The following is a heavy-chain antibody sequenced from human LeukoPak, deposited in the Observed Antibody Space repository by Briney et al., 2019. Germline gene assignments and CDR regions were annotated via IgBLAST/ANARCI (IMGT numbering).Heavy chain of an antibody. Sequence: ASVKVSCKASGYGFTSHYMHWVRQAPGQGLEWMGLINPSGSSTLYAQKFQGRVTMTRDMSTTTDYMELRSLRSEDTAVYYCARDNSVGDIAWWFDPWGQGTLVTVSS. CDR1: GYGFTSHY. D-gene: IGHD3-10*01. CDR3: ARDNSVGDIAWWFDP. V-gene: IGHV1-46*01. J-gene: IGHJ5*02. CDR2: INPSGSST.